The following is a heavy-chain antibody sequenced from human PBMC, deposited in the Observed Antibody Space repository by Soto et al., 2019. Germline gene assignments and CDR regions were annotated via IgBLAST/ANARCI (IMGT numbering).Heavy chain of an antibody. CDR3: ADIGVGTTYLCDY. J-gene: IGHJ4*02. V-gene: IGHV2-5*02. CDR2: IYWDDDK. D-gene: IGHD1-7*01. Sequence: QITLKESGPTLVKPTQTLTLTCTFSGFSLSTSGVGVGWLRPPPGKAMEWLAAIYWDDDKRYSPSLESRITITKDTSKNQVVLIMTNMDPVDTATDYCADIGVGTTYLCDYWGQGTLITVSS. CDR1: GFSLSTSGVG.